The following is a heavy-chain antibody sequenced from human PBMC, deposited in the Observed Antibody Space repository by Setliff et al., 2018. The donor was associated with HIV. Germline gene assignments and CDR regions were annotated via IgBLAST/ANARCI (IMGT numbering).Heavy chain of an antibody. CDR1: GFTFSSYA. Sequence: PGGSLRLSCVASGFTFSSYAMDWVRQVPGKAPEWVSYINSGGTDIHYVDSAKGRFTISRDNAKNSLYLQMNSLRADDTAIYYCASSRPPDDSSGFLDHWGQGTLVTVSS. J-gene: IGHJ4*02. CDR3: ASSRPPDDSSGFLDH. D-gene: IGHD3-22*01. CDR2: INSGGTDI. V-gene: IGHV3-21*04.